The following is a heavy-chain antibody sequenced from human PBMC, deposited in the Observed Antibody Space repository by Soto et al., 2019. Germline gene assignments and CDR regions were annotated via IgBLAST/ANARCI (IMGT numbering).Heavy chain of an antibody. J-gene: IGHJ4*02. V-gene: IGHV4-34*01. CDR3: ARGAGRQRSYYYDSSGYYWYFDY. CDR1: GGSFSGYY. CDR2: INHSGST. Sequence: PSETLSLTCAVYGGSFSGYYWSRIRQPPGKGLEWIGEINHSGSTNYNPSLKSRVTISVDTSKNQFSLKLSSVTAADTAVYYCARGAGRQRSYYYDSSGYYWYFDYWGQGTLVTVSS. D-gene: IGHD3-22*01.